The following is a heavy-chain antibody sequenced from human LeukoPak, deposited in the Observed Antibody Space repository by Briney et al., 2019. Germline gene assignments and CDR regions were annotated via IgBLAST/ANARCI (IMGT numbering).Heavy chain of an antibody. J-gene: IGHJ4*02. CDR1: SGSISGYY. CDR3: ARYGSGSYHFDY. D-gene: IGHD3-10*01. Sequence: PSETLSLTCTVSSGSISGYYWSWIRQPPGKGLEWIGFIHYSGSTNYNPSLKSRVTISVDTSKNQFSLKLSSLTAADTAVYYCARYGSGSYHFDYWGQGTLVTVSS. V-gene: IGHV4-59*01. CDR2: IHYSGST.